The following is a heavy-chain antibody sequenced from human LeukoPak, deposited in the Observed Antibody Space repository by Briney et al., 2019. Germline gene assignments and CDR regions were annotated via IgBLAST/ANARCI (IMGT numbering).Heavy chain of an antibody. CDR2: ISGSGGST. CDR3: AELGITMIGGV. V-gene: IGHV3-23*01. J-gene: IGHJ6*04. Sequence: GGSLRLSCAASGFTFSSYAMSWVRQAPGKGLEWVSAISGSGGSTYYADSVKGRFSISRDNAKNSLYLQMNSLRAEDTAVYYCAELGITMIGGVWGKGTTVTISS. CDR1: GFTFSSYA. D-gene: IGHD3-10*02.